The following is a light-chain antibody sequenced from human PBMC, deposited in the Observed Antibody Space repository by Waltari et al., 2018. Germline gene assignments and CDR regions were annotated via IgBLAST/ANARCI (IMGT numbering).Light chain of an antibody. CDR2: AAS. CDR1: QDILGY. Sequence: QLTQSPSSLAPALGDNVTISCRTSQDILGYLAWYQHKPGKAPKLLIYAASTLQSGVPSRFSGSGSGMDFNITISNLQPEDFATYYCQQLKSYPITFGGGTKVEIK. V-gene: IGKV1-9*01. J-gene: IGKJ4*01. CDR3: QQLKSYPIT.